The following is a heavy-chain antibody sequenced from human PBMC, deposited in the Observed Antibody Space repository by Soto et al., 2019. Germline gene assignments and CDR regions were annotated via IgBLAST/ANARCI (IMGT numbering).Heavy chain of an antibody. CDR1: GFSLSNARMG. V-gene: IGHV2-26*01. D-gene: IGHD3-22*01. Sequence: SGPTLVNPTETLTLTCTVSGFSLSNARMGVSWIRKPPGKALERLAHIFSNNEKSYSTSLKSRLIISKDTSKSQVVLTMTNMDPVDTATYYCSRIRDYYDSSGYSGPCMDVWGQGTTVTVSS. J-gene: IGHJ6*02. CDR3: SRIRDYYDSSGYSGPCMDV. CDR2: IFSNNEK.